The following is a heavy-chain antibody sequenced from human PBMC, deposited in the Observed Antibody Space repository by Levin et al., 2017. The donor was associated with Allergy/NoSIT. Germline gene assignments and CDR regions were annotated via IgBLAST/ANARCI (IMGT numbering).Heavy chain of an antibody. V-gene: IGHV3-30*18. CDR2: ISYDGSKK. D-gene: IGHD5-18*01. J-gene: IGHJ4*02. CDR3: AKLVDTTMNDY. Sequence: GGSLRLSCAASGLTFSSYAMHWVRQAPGKGLDWVAVISYDGSKKYYADSVKGRFTISRDNSKNTLYLQMNSLRPEDTALYYCAKLVDTTMNDYWGQGTLVTVSS. CDR1: GLTFSSYA.